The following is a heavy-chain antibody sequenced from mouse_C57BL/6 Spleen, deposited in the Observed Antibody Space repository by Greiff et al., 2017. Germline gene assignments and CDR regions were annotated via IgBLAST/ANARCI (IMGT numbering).Heavy chain of an antibody. Sequence: QVQLQQSGAELVKPGASVKLSCKASGYTFTEYTIHLVKQRSGQGLEWIGWFYPGSGRIKDNEKFKGKATLTADKSSSTVYMELSRLTSEDSAVYFCARQITTVVGREFAYWGQGTLVTVSA. CDR2: FYPGSGRI. J-gene: IGHJ3*01. D-gene: IGHD1-1*01. V-gene: IGHV1-62-2*01. CDR1: GYTFTEYT. CDR3: ARQITTVVGREFAY.